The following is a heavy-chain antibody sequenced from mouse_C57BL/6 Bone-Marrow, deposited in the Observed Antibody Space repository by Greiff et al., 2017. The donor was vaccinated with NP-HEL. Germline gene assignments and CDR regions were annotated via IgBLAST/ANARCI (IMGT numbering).Heavy chain of an antibody. CDR1: GYSITSGYY. J-gene: IGHJ3*01. D-gene: IGHD3-2*02. V-gene: IGHV3-6*01. Sequence: EVQLQQSGPGLVKPSQSLSLTCSVTGYSITSGYYWNWIRQFPGNKLEWMGYISYDGSNNYNPSLKNRISITRDTSKNQFFLKLNSVTTEDTATYYCAREGAAQAPAWFAYWGQGTLVTVSA. CDR2: ISYDGSN. CDR3: AREGAAQAPAWFAY.